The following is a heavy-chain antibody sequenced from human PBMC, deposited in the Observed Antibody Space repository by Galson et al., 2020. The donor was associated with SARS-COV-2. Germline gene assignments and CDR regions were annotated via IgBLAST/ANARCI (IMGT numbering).Heavy chain of an antibody. CDR1: GFTFSSSW. V-gene: IGHV3-7*04. CDR2: IDLDGSTK. D-gene: IGHD3-16*01. CDR3: TRDRAFSCYDY. J-gene: IGHJ4*02. Sequence: GESLKISCAASGFTFSSSWMAWVRQAPGKGLEWVANIDLDGSTKNYEASVKGRFTISRDNAKNSLYLQMNSLGAEDTAIYYCTRDRAFSCYDYWGQGTLVTVSS.